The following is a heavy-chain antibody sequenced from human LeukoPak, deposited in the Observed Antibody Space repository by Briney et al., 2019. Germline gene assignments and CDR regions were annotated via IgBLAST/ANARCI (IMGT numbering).Heavy chain of an antibody. CDR3: ARVLDSSGYYYGFDS. D-gene: IGHD3-22*01. CDR2: IYYTGRT. Sequence: SETLSLTCTVSGESISSDYWSWIRQPPGKGLEWMGYIYYTGRTNYNPSLKSRVTISVDTSKNQFSLKLSSVTAADTAVYYCARVLDSSGYYYGFDSWGQGTLVTVSS. J-gene: IGHJ5*01. V-gene: IGHV4-59*12. CDR1: GESISSDY.